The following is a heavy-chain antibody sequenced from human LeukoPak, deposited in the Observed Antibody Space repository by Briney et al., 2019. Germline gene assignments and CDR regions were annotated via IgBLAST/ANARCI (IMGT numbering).Heavy chain of an antibody. V-gene: IGHV4-59*01. CDR3: ASFGGQGWPRLNNWFDP. CDR2: IYYSGST. Sequence: PSETLSLTCTVSGGSISSYYWSWIRQPPGKGLEWIGYIYYSGSTNYNPSLKSRVTISVDTSKNQFSLKLSSVTAADTAVYYCASFGGQGWPRLNNWFDPWGQGTLVTVSS. J-gene: IGHJ5*02. CDR1: GGSISSYY. D-gene: IGHD3-16*01.